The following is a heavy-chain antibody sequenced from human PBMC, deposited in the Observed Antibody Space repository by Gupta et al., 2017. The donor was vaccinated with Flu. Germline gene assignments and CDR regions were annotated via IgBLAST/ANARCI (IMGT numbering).Heavy chain of an antibody. J-gene: IGHJ4*02. V-gene: IGHV3-74*01. CDR2: INIDGSRT. Sequence: EVQLVESGGGLDQAGGSLRLSCAGPGFTLSSDWMNWGRQAPGKGLLWVSRINIDGSRTNYADSLKGRFTVSRDNAKNTLYLQMNSLRAEDPAVYYCVRDAYGGNSVFDYWGQGTLVTVSS. CDR1: GFTLSSDW. D-gene: IGHD2-21*02. CDR3: VRDAYGGNSVFDY.